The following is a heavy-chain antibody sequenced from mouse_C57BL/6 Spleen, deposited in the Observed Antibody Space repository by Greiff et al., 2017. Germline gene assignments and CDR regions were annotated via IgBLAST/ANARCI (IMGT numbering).Heavy chain of an antibody. V-gene: IGHV1-74*01. CDR2: IHPSDGDT. D-gene: IGHD1-1*01. J-gene: IGHJ3*01. CDR3: AIQGGSRVVFAY. CDR1: GYTFTSYW. Sequence: QVQLQQPGAELVKPGASVKVSCKASGYTFTSYWMHWVKQRPGQGLEWIGRIHPSDGDTNYNQKFKGKATLTVDKSSSTAYMQLSRRKSDDSAVYYGAIQGGSRVVFAYGGQGTRVTVSA.